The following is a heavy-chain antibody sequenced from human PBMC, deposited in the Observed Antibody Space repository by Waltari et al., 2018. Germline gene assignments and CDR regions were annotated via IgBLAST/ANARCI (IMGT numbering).Heavy chain of an antibody. CDR1: GYSFTTYW. J-gene: IGHJ4*02. CDR3: ARHAGGQWLPNFNY. V-gene: IGHV5-51*02. D-gene: IGHD6-19*01. Sequence: EVQLVQSGAEVKKPGESLKISCRGSGYSFTTYWSAWVRQMPGKGLEWMGIIDPVDSDTRYSPSFQGQVTISADKSINTAYLQWGSLKASDTAMYFCARHAGGQWLPNFNYWGQGTLVTVSS. CDR2: IDPVDSDT.